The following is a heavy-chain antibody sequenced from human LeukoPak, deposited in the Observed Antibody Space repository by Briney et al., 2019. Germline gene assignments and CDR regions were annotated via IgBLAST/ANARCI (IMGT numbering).Heavy chain of an antibody. CDR2: ISSSSSYI. V-gene: IGHV3-21*01. Sequence: GGSLRLSCAASGFIFSSYAMSWVRQAPGKGLEWVSSISSSSSYIYYADSVKGRFTISRDNAKNSLYLQMSSLRAEDTAVYYCARDSTYYYDSSGYYPRGQGTLVTVSS. J-gene: IGHJ4*02. CDR1: GFIFSSYA. D-gene: IGHD3-22*01. CDR3: ARDSTYYYDSSGYYP.